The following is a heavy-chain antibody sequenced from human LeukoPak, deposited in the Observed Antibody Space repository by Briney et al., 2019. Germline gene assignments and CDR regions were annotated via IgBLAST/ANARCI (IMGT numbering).Heavy chain of an antibody. CDR1: GSTFTNDG. V-gene: IGHV1-18*01. J-gene: IGHJ4*02. D-gene: IGHD5-24*01. CDR2: ISGYQGST. CDR3: ARSDLGTISAGPFKY. Sequence: GDSVYYSSKAFGSTFTNDGITWVRQAPGQGLEWMGWISGYQGSTKYAQNFQGRVTMTIDTSTSTAYMDLRSLRSDDTAIYVCARSDLGTISAGPFKYRGQGTLGAVSS.